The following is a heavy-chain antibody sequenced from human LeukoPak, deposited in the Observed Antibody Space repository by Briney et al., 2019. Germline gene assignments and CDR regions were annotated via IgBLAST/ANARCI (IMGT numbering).Heavy chain of an antibody. J-gene: IGHJ4*02. CDR3: ARGPLSISVAGWYAAH. V-gene: IGHV4-38-2*01. CDR2: IYHTGRT. D-gene: IGHD6-19*01. Sequence: SETLSLTCAVSDYSIIDGHYWGWIRQPPGKGLEWIGTIYHTGRTDYNPSLKSRVTMSVDTSKNQFSLRLTSMTAADTAVYYCARGPLSISVAGWYAAHWVRGTLVTVSS. CDR1: DYSIIDGHY.